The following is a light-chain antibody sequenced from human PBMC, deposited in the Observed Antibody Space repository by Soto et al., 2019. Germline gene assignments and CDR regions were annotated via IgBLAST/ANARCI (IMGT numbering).Light chain of an antibody. Sequence: EIVLTQSPGTLPLSPGERATLSCRASQSVSSSYLVWYQQKPGQAPMPLIYGASTRATGLPDRFSGSGSGTDFTLTISRLEPEDFSVYYCQQYGSSPFTFGQGTKLQIK. V-gene: IGKV3-20*01. CDR3: QQYGSSPFT. CDR2: GAS. J-gene: IGKJ2*01. CDR1: QSVSSSY.